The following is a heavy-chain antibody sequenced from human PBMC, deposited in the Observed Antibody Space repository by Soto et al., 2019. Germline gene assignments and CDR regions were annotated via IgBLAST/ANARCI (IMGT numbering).Heavy chain of an antibody. Sequence: QVQLVQSGAEVKKPGSSVKVSCKASGGTFSSYAISWVRQAPGQGLEWMGGINPIFGTANYAQKFQGRVTITADESTSTAYMELSSLRSEDTAVYYCARTGDIVVVPAAQSRVWFDPWGQGTLVTVSS. D-gene: IGHD2-2*01. V-gene: IGHV1-69*01. CDR2: INPIFGTA. CDR3: ARTGDIVVVPAAQSRVWFDP. CDR1: GGTFSSYA. J-gene: IGHJ5*02.